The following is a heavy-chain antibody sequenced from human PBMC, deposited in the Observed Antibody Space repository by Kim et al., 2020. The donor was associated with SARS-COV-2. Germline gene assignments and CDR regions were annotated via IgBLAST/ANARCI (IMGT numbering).Heavy chain of an antibody. V-gene: IGHV3-33*01. J-gene: IGHJ3*02. CDR3: PRDGADYGDYAVCALDI. CDR1: GFTFSSYG. CDR2: IWYDGSNK. Sequence: GGSLRLSCAASGFTFSSYGMHWVRQAPGKGLEWVAVIWYDGSNKYYADPVKGGFTISRDNSKNTPYLKMNSLRAEATPVYSCPRDGADYGDYAVCALDIW. D-gene: IGHD4-17*01.